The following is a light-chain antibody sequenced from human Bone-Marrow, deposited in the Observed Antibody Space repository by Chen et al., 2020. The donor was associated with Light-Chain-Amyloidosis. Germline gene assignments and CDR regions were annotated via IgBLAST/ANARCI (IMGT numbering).Light chain of an antibody. CDR2: KNN. J-gene: IGLJ3*02. Sequence: QSVLTQPPSASGTPGQRVTISCSGGSSNIGSNYVYWYQQLPGTAPQLLIYKNNQRPSGVPDRFAGSKSGTSASLAISGVRSEDEADYHCAAWDDTLSGPVFGGGTKVTVL. V-gene: IGLV1-47*01. CDR3: AAWDDTLSGPV. CDR1: SSNIGSNY.